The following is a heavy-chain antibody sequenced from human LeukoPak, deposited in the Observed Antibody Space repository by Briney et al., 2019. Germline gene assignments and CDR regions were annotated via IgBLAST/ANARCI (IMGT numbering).Heavy chain of an antibody. CDR2: IYYSGIT. D-gene: IGHD3-10*01. CDR3: ARDGTYGSGSYNWFDP. Sequence: SETLSLTCTVSGGSITSHYWSWIRQPPGMGLEWIGYIYYSGITGYNPYLKSRVTMSVDTSKNQFSLKLSSVTAADTAVYYCARDGTYGSGSYNWFDPWGQGTLVTVSS. J-gene: IGHJ5*02. V-gene: IGHV4-59*11. CDR1: GGSITSHY.